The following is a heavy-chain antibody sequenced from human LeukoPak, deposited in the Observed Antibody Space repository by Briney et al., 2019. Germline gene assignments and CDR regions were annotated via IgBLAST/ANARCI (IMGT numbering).Heavy chain of an antibody. J-gene: IGHJ6*02. CDR2: IYYSGST. CDR1: GGSISSYY. D-gene: IGHD3-9*01. CDR3: ARDRKSDYDILTGYSKYYYYGMDV. V-gene: IGHV4-59*01. Sequence: SETLSLTCTVSGGSISSYYWSWIRQPPGKGLEWIGYIYYSGSTNYNPSLKSRVTISVDTSKNQFSLKLSSVTAADTAVYYCARDRKSDYDILTGYSKYYYYGMDVWGQGTTVTVSS.